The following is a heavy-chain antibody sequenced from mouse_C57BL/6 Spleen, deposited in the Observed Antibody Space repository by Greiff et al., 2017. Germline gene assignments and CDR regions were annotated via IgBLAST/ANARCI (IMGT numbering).Heavy chain of an antibody. CDR1: GYSFTDYY. V-gene: IGHV1-39*01. J-gene: IGHJ2*01. Sequence: EVQLVESGPELVKPGASVKISCKASGYSFTDYYMNWVKQSNGKSLEWIGVINPNYGTTSYNQKFKGKATLTVDQSSSTAYMQLNSLTSEDSAVYYCAITGYGVSFDYWGQGTTLTVSS. CDR3: AITGYGVSFDY. D-gene: IGHD2-2*01. CDR2: INPNYGTT.